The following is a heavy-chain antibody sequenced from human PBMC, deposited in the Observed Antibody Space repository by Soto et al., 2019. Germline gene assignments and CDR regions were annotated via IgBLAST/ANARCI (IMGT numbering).Heavy chain of an antibody. J-gene: IGHJ4*02. V-gene: IGHV1-69*01. CDR1: GGTFSSYS. CDR2: IIPIFGTA. D-gene: IGHD2-15*01. Sequence: QVQLVQSGAEVKKPGSSVKVSCKASGGTFSSYSINWVRQAPGQGLEWMGEIIPIFGTANYAQKFQGRVTIAADESTSTAYMERSSLRSEDAAVYYCAGDGGGHSGGIDYWGQGTLVTVSS. CDR3: AGDGGGHSGGIDY.